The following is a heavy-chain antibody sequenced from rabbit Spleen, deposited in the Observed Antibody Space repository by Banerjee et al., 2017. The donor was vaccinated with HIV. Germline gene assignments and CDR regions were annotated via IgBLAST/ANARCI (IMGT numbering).Heavy chain of an antibody. Sequence: EASGGGLVKPGASLTLSCISSGVSFSGNSYMCCGRPAPGKGLEWIACIDAGSSGFTYFASWAKGRFTISKTSSTTVTLQMTSLTAADTATYFCARDSGSSFSSYGMDLWGPGTLVTVS. CDR3: ARDSGSSFSSYGMDL. V-gene: IGHV1S40*01. D-gene: IGHD8-1*01. J-gene: IGHJ6*01. CDR2: IDAGSSGFT. CDR1: GVSFSGNSY.